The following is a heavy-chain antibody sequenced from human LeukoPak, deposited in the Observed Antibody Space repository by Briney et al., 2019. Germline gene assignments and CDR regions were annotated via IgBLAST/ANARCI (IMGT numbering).Heavy chain of an antibody. J-gene: IGHJ4*02. CDR3: ARGLYYYDSNGRTPYDY. CDR2: INPSGGSA. CDR1: GYTFTSHH. D-gene: IGHD3-22*01. Sequence: GASVKVSRKASGYTFTSHHMHWVRQAPGQGLEWMGIINPSGGSATYAQKFQGRVSMTRNTSISTAYMELSSLKSEDTAVYYCARGLYYYDSNGRTPYDYWGQGTLVTVSS. V-gene: IGHV1-46*01.